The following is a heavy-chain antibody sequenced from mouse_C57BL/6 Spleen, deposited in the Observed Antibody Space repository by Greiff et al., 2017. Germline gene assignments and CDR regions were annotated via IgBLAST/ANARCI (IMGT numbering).Heavy chain of an antibody. CDR3: ARPVNWAFDY. CDR1: GYAFSSSW. D-gene: IGHD4-1*02. CDR2: IYPGDGDT. J-gene: IGHJ2*01. V-gene: IGHV1-82*01. Sequence: QVQLQQSGPELVKPGASVKISCKASGYAFSSSWMNWVKQRPGKGLEWIGRIYPGDGDTNYNGKFKGKATLTADKSSSTAYMPLSSLTSEDSAVYFCARPVNWAFDYWGQGTTLTVSS.